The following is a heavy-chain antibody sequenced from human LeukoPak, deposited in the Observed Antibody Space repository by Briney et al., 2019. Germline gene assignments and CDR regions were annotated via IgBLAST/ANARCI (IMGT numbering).Heavy chain of an antibody. J-gene: IGHJ6*04. V-gene: IGHV3-48*03. Sequence: PGGSLRLSCEASGFTFSSYEMNWVRQAPGKGLEWVSYISSSGSTIYYADSVKGRFTISRDNAKNSLYLQMNSLRAEDTAVYYCVELGITMIGGVWGKGTTVTISS. CDR3: VELGITMIGGV. D-gene: IGHD3-10*02. CDR1: GFTFSSYE. CDR2: ISSSGSTI.